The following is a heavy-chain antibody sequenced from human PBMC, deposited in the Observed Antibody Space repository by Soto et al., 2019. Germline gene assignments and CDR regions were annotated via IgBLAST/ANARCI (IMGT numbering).Heavy chain of an antibody. Sequence: PSETLSLTCAVSGDPISSSKWWTWVRQTPGKGLEWIGKIDQNGITNYNPSLESRVTILKDNSKNQLSLKLTSVTAVDSAVYYCARLNRDYYYYGMDALGQGAKVTVSS. V-gene: IGHV4-4*02. CDR1: GDPISSSKW. CDR3: ARLNRDYYYYGMDA. J-gene: IGHJ6*02. CDR2: IDQNGIT.